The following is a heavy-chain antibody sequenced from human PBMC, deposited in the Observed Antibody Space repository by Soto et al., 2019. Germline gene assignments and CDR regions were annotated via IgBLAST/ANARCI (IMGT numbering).Heavy chain of an antibody. CDR1: GFAFSSHW. CDR2: ISADGSRI. CDR3: TDILDLDY. V-gene: IGHV3-74*01. J-gene: IGHJ4*02. Sequence: EVQLVESGGGLVQPGGSLRLSCAASGFAFSSHWMHWMRQAPGKGLIWVSTISADGSRIYYADSVKGRVTISRDDAKNTLYLQMNSLRGEDTAVYYCTDILDLDYWGQGALVTVSS.